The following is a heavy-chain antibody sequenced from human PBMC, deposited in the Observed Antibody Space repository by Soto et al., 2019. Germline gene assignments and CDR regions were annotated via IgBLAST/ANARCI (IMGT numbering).Heavy chain of an antibody. Sequence: AGGSLRLSCAASGFTFSSYAMSWVRQAPGKGLEWVSAISGSGGSTYYADSVKGRFTISRDNSKNTLYLQMNSLRAEDTAVYYCAKTRYSSGPQPNAFDIWGQGTMVTVSS. D-gene: IGHD6-19*01. CDR2: ISGSGGST. J-gene: IGHJ3*02. CDR3: AKTRYSSGPQPNAFDI. V-gene: IGHV3-23*01. CDR1: GFTFSSYA.